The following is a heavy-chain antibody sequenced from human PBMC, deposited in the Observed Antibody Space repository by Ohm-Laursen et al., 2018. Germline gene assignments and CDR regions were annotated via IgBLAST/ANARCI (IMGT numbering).Heavy chain of an antibody. CDR2: IRASGSST. CDR1: GFTFSSYG. CDR3: AKGTTDVDY. Sequence: SLRLSCAASGFTFSSYGMNWVRQAPGRGLEWVSTIRASGSSTDYADSVKGRFTISRDNSKNTLYLQMNSLRAEDTAVYYCAKGTTDVDYWGQGTLVTVSS. D-gene: IGHD1-1*01. V-gene: IGHV3-23*01. J-gene: IGHJ4*02.